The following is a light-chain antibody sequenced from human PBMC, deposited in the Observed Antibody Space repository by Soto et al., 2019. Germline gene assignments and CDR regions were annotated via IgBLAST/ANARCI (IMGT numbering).Light chain of an antibody. CDR1: SSDVGSYNY. V-gene: IGLV2-14*01. CDR2: EVS. Sequence: QSALTQPASVSGSPGQWITISCTGTSSDVGSYNYVSWYQQHPGKAPKLMIYEVSDRPSGISSRFSGSKSGNTASLTISGLQTEDEADYYCSSYTSSSTLFGTGTKLTVL. J-gene: IGLJ1*01. CDR3: SSYTSSSTL.